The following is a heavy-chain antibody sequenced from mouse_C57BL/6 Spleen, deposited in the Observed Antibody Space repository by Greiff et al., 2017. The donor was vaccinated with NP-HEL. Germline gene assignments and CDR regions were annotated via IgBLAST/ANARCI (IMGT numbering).Heavy chain of an antibody. CDR2: ISSGSSTI. CDR3: ARLVEPRDYAMDY. CDR1: GFTFSDYG. V-gene: IGHV5-17*01. J-gene: IGHJ4*01. D-gene: IGHD1-1*02. Sequence: EVNVVESGGGLVKPGGSLKLSCAASGFTFSDYGMHWVRQAPEKGLEWVAYISSGSSTIYYADTVKGRFTISRDNAKNTLFLQMTSLRSEDTAMYYCARLVEPRDYAMDYWGQGTSVTVSS.